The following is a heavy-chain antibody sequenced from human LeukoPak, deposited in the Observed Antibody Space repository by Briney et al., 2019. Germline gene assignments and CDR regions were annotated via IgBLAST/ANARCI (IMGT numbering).Heavy chain of an antibody. J-gene: IGHJ5*02. Sequence: PSQTLSLTCTVSGGSIRSGSYYWSWIRQPAGRGPEWIGRIHAGGSTNYNPSLKSPVTIPADTSQNQFSLKPCSVTAADTAVYYCAREFRKGWDWFDPWGQGTLVTVSS. CDR1: GGSIRSGSYY. CDR3: AREFRKGWDWFDP. V-gene: IGHV4-61*02. D-gene: IGHD1-26*01. CDR2: IHAGGST.